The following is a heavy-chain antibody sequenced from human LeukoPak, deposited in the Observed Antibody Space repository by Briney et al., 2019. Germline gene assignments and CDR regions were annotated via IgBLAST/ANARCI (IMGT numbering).Heavy chain of an antibody. Sequence: PSETLSLTCTVSGGSISSYYWSWIRQPAGKGLEWIGRIYTSGSTNYNPSLKSRVTMSVDTSKKQFSLKLSSVTAADTAVYYCARHWVGGANDYYDSSGYYYVRAFDIWGQGTMVTVSS. CDR1: GGSISSYY. J-gene: IGHJ3*02. CDR2: IYTSGST. CDR3: ARHWVGGANDYYDSSGYYYVRAFDI. V-gene: IGHV4-4*07. D-gene: IGHD3-22*01.